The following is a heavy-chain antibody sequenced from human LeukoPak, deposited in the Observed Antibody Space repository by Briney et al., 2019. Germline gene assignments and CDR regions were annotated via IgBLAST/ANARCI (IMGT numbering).Heavy chain of an antibody. V-gene: IGHV4-39*07. CDR3: ARVPIQLWFGYGMDV. D-gene: IGHD5-18*01. Sequence: SQTLSLTCSVSGGSISRSDHYWSWIRQPPGKGLEWIGEINHSGSTNYNPSLKSRVTISVDTSKNQFSLKLSSVTAADAAVYYCARVPIQLWFGYGMDVWGQGTTVTVSS. CDR2: INHSGST. J-gene: IGHJ6*02. CDR1: GGSISRSDHY.